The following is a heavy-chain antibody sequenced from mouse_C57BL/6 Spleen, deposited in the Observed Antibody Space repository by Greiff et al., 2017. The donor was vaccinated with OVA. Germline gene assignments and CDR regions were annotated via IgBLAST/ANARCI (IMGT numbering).Heavy chain of an antibody. CDR2: INPNNGGT. J-gene: IGHJ1*03. Sequence: VQLKASGPELVKPGASVKIPCKASGYTFTDYNMDWVKQSHGKSLEWIGDINPNNGGTIYNQKFKGKATLTVDKSSSTAYMELRSLTSEDTAVYYCARTSYYYGSSYGYFDVWGTGTTVTVSS. D-gene: IGHD1-1*01. CDR3: ARTSYYYGSSYGYFDV. V-gene: IGHV1-18*01. CDR1: GYTFTDYN.